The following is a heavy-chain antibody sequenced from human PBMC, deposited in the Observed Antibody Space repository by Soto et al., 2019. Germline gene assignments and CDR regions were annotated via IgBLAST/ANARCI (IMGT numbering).Heavy chain of an antibody. J-gene: IGHJ4*02. V-gene: IGHV3-23*01. D-gene: IGHD1-26*01. Sequence: GGTLRLSCAASGFTFSSYAMGWVRQGPGKGLEWVAVVSIGGSTHYADSVRGRFTISRDNSKNTLSLQMNSLTAEDTAVYFCAKRRGAGGNFDYWGQGALVAVSS. CDR2: VSIGGST. CDR3: AKRRGAGGNFDY. CDR1: GFTFSSYA.